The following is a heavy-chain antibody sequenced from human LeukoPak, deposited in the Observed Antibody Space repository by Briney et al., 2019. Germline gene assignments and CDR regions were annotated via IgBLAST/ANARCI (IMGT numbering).Heavy chain of an antibody. V-gene: IGHV4-4*02. J-gene: IGHJ3*02. CDR1: GGSINSSHW. CDR3: ARTRITMMGDAFDI. D-gene: IGHD3-22*01. CDR2: IYHNENT. Sequence: SGTLSLTCGVSGGSINSSHWWSWVRQPPGKGLEWIGQIYHNENTNYNSSLKSRVTISVDKSKNQFSLKLSSATAADTAVYYCARTRITMMGDAFDIWGQGTMVTVSS.